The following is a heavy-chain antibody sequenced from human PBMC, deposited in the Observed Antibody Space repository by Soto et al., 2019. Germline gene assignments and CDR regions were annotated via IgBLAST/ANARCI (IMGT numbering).Heavy chain of an antibody. Sequence: GGSLRLSCAASGFTFSSYAMSWVRQAPGKGLEWVSAISGSGGSTYYTDSVKGRFTISRDNSKNTLYLQMNSLRAEDTAVYYCAKDIAAGYDAFDIWGQGTMVTVSS. CDR3: AKDIAAGYDAFDI. CDR1: GFTFSSYA. D-gene: IGHD6-13*01. CDR2: ISGSGGST. J-gene: IGHJ3*02. V-gene: IGHV3-23*01.